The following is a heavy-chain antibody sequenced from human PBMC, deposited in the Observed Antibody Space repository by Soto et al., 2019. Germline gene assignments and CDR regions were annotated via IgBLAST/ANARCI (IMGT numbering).Heavy chain of an antibody. CDR3: AKMSSENYYDPVFS. J-gene: IGHJ4*02. CDR1: GFTFSDYY. D-gene: IGHD3-22*01. Sequence: QVQLVESGGGLVKTSGSLRIACAASGFTFSDYYMSWVRQAPGKGLEWVSYISSSGNTIYYADSVKGRFTISRDNAKNSVYLQMNSLRAVHTALYFCAKMSSENYYDPVFSWGQGTLVTVSS. CDR2: ISSSGNTI. V-gene: IGHV3-11*01.